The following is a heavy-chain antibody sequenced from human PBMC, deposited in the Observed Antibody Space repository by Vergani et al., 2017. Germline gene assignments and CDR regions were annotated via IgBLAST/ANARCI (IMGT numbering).Heavy chain of an antibody. J-gene: IGHJ5*02. CDR1: GDSINRGGLY. CDR2: IYHNGDT. CDR3: AKVPAERIPMSHRLAYWFDP. Sequence: QVQLQESGPGLVKPSQTLSLTCTVSGDSINRGGLYWTWIRQLPGKGLEWMGFIYHNGDTYYNPSLKSRVIMSLDTSKNQFSLKLASVTAADTAVYYCAKVPAERIPMSHRLAYWFDPWGQGTLVTVSS. D-gene: IGHD2-2*01. V-gene: IGHV4-31*02.